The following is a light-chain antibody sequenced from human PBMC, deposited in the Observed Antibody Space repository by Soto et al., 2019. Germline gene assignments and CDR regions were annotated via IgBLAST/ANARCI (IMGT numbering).Light chain of an antibody. CDR3: AAWDDSLNGLV. Sequence: QSVLTQPPSASGTPGQRVTISCSGSSSNIGSNTVNWYQQLPGTAPKLLIYNNNQRPSGVPDRFSGSKSGTSASLAISGLQSEDEADYYCAAWDDSLNGLVFGTGTKLIV. J-gene: IGLJ1*01. CDR2: NNN. CDR1: SSNIGSNT. V-gene: IGLV1-44*01.